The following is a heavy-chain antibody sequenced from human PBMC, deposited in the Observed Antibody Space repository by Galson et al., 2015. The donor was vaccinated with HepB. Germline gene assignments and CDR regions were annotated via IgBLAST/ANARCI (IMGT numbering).Heavy chain of an antibody. Sequence: QSGAEVKKPGDSLKISCKTSGFDFPTHWIAWVRQRPGKGLEWMGIIFPGDSDSIYSPSFEGQVTMSVDKSISTAYLHWGSLKASDTAVYYCARPQPTVVSPADTLDVWGQGTTVTVSS. CDR1: GFDFPTHW. CDR2: IFPGDSDS. J-gene: IGHJ6*02. V-gene: IGHV5-51*03. CDR3: ARPQPTVVSPADTLDV. D-gene: IGHD2-15*01.